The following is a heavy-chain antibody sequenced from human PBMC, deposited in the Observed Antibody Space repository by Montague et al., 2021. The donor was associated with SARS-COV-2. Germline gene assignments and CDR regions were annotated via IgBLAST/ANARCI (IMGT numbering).Heavy chain of an antibody. CDR2: IDWDDDK. CDR3: ARSYGTTVVTRAFDY. J-gene: IGHJ4*02. Sequence: PALVKPTPTLTLTCTFSGFSLSTSGMCVGWIRQPPGKALEWLTLIDWDDDKYYSTSLKTRLTISKDTSKNQVVLTMTNMDPVDTATYYCARSYGTTVVTRAFDYWGQGTLVTVSS. CDR1: GFSLSTSGMC. D-gene: IGHD4-23*01. V-gene: IGHV2-70*01.